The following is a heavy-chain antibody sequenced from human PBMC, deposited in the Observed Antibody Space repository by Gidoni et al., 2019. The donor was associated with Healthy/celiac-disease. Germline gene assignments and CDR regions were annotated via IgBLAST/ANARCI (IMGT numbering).Heavy chain of an antibody. V-gene: IGHV2-70*01. D-gene: IGHD2-21*02. Sequence: VTLRESGPALVNPTQPLTLTCTFSGFSLSTSGMCESWIRQPPGKALEWLALIDWDDDEYYSTSLKTSLTISKDTSKNQVVLTMTNMDPVDTATYYCAVGDCDAFDIWGQGTMVTVSS. CDR1: GFSLSTSGMC. CDR2: IDWDDDE. J-gene: IGHJ3*02. CDR3: AVGDCDAFDI.